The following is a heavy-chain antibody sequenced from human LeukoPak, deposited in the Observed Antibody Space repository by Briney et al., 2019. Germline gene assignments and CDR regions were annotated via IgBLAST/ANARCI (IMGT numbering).Heavy chain of an antibody. J-gene: IGHJ4*02. D-gene: IGHD6-13*01. CDR1: GGSFSGYY. CDR2: INHSGST. Sequence: YPSETLSLTCAVYGGSFSGYYWSWIRQPPGKGLEWIGEINHSGSTNYNPSLKSRVTISVDTSKNQFSLKLSSVTAADTAVYHCARGKKVAAARYYFDYWGQGTLVIVSS. V-gene: IGHV4-34*01. CDR3: ARGKKVAAARYYFDY.